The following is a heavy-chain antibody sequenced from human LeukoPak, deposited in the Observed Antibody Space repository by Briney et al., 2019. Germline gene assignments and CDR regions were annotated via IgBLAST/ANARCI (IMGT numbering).Heavy chain of an antibody. CDR2: IYTSGST. CDR1: GGSISSGSYY. V-gene: IGHV4-61*02. D-gene: IGHD1-1*01. J-gene: IGHJ6*03. CDR3: ARVKAKSTTGTYYYYYYMDV. Sequence: SETLSLTCTVSGGSISSGSYYWSWIRQPAGKGLEWIGRIYTSGSTNYNPSLKSRVTISVDTSKNQFSLKLSSVTAADTAVYYCARVKAKSTTGTYYYYYYMDVWGKGTTVTISS.